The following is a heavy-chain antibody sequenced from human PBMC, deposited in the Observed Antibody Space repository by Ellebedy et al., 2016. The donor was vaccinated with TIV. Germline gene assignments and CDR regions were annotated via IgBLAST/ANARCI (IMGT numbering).Heavy chain of an antibody. CDR3: ARDVPGDGIDY. J-gene: IGHJ4*02. CDR1: GFLFSRHA. D-gene: IGHD5-24*01. Sequence: GGSLRLSXAVSGFLFSRHARLWVRQAPGKGMEWVSYISNSSSTIYYADSVKGRFTISRDNSKNTVYLQMNNLRVEDTAVYYCARDVPGDGIDYWGQGTLVTVSS. V-gene: IGHV3-48*04. CDR2: ISNSSSTI.